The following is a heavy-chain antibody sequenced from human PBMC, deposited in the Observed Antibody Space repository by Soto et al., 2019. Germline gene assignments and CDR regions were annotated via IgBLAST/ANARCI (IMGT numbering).Heavy chain of an antibody. D-gene: IGHD6-13*01. J-gene: IGHJ5*02. CDR3: ARDPAAGTWLDP. CDR2: IIPIFGTA. CDR1: GGTFSSYA. V-gene: IGHV1-69*13. Sequence: SVKVSCKASGGTFSSYAISCVRQAPGQGLEWMGGIIPIFGTANYAQKFQGRVTITADESTSTAYMELSSLRSEDTAVYYCARDPAAGTWLDPWGQGTLVTVSS.